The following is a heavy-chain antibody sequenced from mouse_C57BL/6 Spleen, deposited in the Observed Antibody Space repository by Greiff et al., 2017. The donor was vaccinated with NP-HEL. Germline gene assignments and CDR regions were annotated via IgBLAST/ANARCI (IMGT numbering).Heavy chain of an antibody. CDR3: ARTNWDGGDYFDY. V-gene: IGHV1-47*01. J-gene: IGHJ2*01. Sequence: LVESGAELVKPGASVKMSCKASGYTFTTYPIEWMKQNHGKSLEWIGNFHPYNDDTKYNEKFKGKATLTVEKSSSTVYLELSRLTSDDSAVYYCARTNWDGGDYFDYWGQGTTLTVSS. CDR2: FHPYNDDT. D-gene: IGHD4-1*02. CDR1: GYTFTTYP.